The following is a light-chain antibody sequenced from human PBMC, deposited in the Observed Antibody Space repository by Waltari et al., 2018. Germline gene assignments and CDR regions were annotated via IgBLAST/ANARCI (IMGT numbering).Light chain of an antibody. Sequence: DIQMTQAPSTLSASLGEIVTITCRASQSIGDSLAWYNQKPGKAPKLLVFKASTLERGVPSRFGGSGSGTEFTLTITSLQPDDVATYYCQQYGSRWTFGQGTKVEVK. CDR3: QQYGSRWT. J-gene: IGKJ1*01. CDR2: KAS. CDR1: QSIGDS. V-gene: IGKV1-5*03.